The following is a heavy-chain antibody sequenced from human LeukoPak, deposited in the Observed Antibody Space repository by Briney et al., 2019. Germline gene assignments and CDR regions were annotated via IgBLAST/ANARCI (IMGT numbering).Heavy chain of an antibody. CDR3: ARNVLGGNSRRYYYYYYMDV. J-gene: IGHJ6*03. CDR1: GGTFSSYA. V-gene: IGHV1-69*01. Sequence: GSSVKVSCKASGGTFSSYAISWVRQAPGQGLEWMGGIIPFFGTANYAQKFQGRVTITADESTSTAYMELSSLRSEDTAVYYCARNVLGGNSRRYYYYYYMDVWGKGTTVTVSS. CDR2: IIPFFGTA. D-gene: IGHD4-23*01.